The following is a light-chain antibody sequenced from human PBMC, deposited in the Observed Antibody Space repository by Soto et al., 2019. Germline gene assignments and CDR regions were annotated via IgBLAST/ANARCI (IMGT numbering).Light chain of an antibody. CDR2: GAS. Sequence: EIVLTQSPGTLSWSPGERATLSCRASQSVSSSYLAWYQQKPGQAPTLLIYGASSRATGIPDRFSGSGSGTDFTLTISRLEPEDFAVYYCQQYGSPWTFGQGTKVEIK. J-gene: IGKJ1*01. V-gene: IGKV3-20*01. CDR1: QSVSSSY. CDR3: QQYGSPWT.